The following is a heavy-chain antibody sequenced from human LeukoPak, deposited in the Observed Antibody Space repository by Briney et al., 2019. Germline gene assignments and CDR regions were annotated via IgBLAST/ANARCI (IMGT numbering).Heavy chain of an antibody. D-gene: IGHD3-10*01. CDR1: GGSVSNYY. V-gene: IGHV4-59*02. J-gene: IGHJ4*02. Sequence: SETLSLTCTVSGGSVSNYYWSWIRQSPGKGLEWIGYISHSGSVNYNPSLKSRVTMSVDTSKNQFSLKLSSVTAADTAVYYCARVKGREGSTVIIDYWGQRTLVTVSS. CDR3: ARVKGREGSTVIIDY. CDR2: ISHSGSV.